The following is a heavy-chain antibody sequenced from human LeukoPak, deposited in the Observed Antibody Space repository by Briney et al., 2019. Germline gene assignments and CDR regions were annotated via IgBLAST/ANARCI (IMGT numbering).Heavy chain of an antibody. CDR2: ISSSGSTI. CDR1: GFAFSDYY. J-gene: IGHJ4*02. Sequence: GGSLRLSCAASGFAFSDYYMSWIRQAPGKGLEWVSYISSSGSTIYYADSVKGRFTISRDNAKNSLYLQMNSLRAEDTAVYYCARTVATLRIDYWGQGTLVTVSS. D-gene: IGHD5-12*01. CDR3: ARTVATLRIDY. V-gene: IGHV3-11*01.